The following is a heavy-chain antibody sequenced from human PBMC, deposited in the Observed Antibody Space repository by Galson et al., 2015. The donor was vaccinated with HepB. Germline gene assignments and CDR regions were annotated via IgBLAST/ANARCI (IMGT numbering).Heavy chain of an antibody. V-gene: IGHV1-18*01. J-gene: IGHJ5*02. CDR3: ARSGVINCSSTSCLGTWFDP. CDR2: ISAYNGNT. D-gene: IGHD2-2*01. Sequence: SVKVSCKASGYTFTSYGISWVRQAPGQGLEWMGWISAYNGNTNYAQKLQGRVTMTTDTSTSTAYMELRSLRSDDTAVYYCARSGVINCSSTSCLGTWFDPWGQGTLVTVSS. CDR1: GYTFTSYG.